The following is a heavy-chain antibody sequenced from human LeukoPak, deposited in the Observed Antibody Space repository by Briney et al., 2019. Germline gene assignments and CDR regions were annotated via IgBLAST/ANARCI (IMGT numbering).Heavy chain of an antibody. CDR3: ARDLTGGEYFDS. V-gene: IGHV3-21*01. D-gene: IGHD3-16*01. Sequence: PGGSLRLSCAASGLTFSSFKMIWVRQGPGKGLEWVASISPSSSYIFYADSLKGRVTVSRDNGKSSVFLQMSSLRVEDTAVYYCARDLTGGEYFDSWGQGTLVSVSS. CDR2: ISPSSSYI. J-gene: IGHJ4*02. CDR1: GLTFSSFK.